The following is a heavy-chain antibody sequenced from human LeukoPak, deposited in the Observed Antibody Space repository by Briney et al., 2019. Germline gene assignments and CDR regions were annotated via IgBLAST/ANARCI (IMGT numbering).Heavy chain of an antibody. CDR1: GFTVSSNY. J-gene: IGHJ4*02. D-gene: IGHD4-23*01. CDR2: IYSGGST. Sequence: GGSLRLSCAASGFTVSSNYMSWVRQAPGKGLEWVSVIYSGGSTYYADSVKGRFTISRDNSKNTLYLQMNSLRAEDTAVYYCARAAIASSLRWAVFDYWGQGTLVTVPS. V-gene: IGHV3-53*01. CDR3: ARAAIASSLRWAVFDY.